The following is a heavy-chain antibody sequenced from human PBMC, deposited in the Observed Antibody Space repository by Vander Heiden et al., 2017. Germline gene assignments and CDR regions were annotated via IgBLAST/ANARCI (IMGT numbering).Heavy chain of an antibody. CDR1: GFTLSNYG. CDR3: ARDGRVRGIIIRPYYYYGMDV. Sequence: VQLAESGGGVVQPGRSLRLSCAASGFTLSNYGIHWVRQAPRKGREWVAVTWYDGSRKYFADPVQDRFSISRDNSKVFLQMNSLRAEDTAVYYCARDGRVRGIIIRPYYYYGMDVWGQGTAVTVSS. V-gene: IGHV3-33*01. CDR2: TWYDGSRK. D-gene: IGHD3-10*01. J-gene: IGHJ6*02.